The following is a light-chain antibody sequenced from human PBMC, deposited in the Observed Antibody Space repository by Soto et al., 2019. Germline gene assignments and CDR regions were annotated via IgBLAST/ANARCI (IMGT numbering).Light chain of an antibody. V-gene: IGKV3-20*01. J-gene: IGKJ5*01. CDR3: QQYGSSPRT. CDR2: GVS. CDR1: QPVNSGY. Sequence: IVLTQSPGTLSLSPGEGATLSCRASQPVNSGYLAWYQQKPGQAPRLLMYGVSTRDTGIPDRFSGSGSGTDFTLTISRLEPEDFAVYYCQQYGSSPRTFGQGTRLEIK.